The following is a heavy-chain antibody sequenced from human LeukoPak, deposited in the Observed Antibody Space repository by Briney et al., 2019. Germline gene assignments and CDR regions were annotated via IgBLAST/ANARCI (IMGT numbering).Heavy chain of an antibody. V-gene: IGHV3-30*02. J-gene: IGHJ4*02. Sequence: PGGSLRLSCVASGFIFSNYGIHWARQAPDKGPEWVALIEADGSFTHYPESVKGRFSLSRVDSKTAISLQMNRLRSGDTALYYRVKDVAPGRPGAGPGYWGQGTLVTVSS. CDR3: VKDVAPGRPGAGPGY. D-gene: IGHD6-13*01. CDR1: GFIFSNYG. CDR2: IEADGSFT.